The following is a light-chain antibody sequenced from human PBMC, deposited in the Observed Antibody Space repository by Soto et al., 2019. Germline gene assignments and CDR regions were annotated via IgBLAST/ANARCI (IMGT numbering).Light chain of an antibody. CDR3: QQYKNWPPWT. V-gene: IGKV3-15*01. J-gene: IGKJ1*01. CDR1: QNIDNK. CDR2: NAV. Sequence: EIVLTQSPATLSVSPGERATLSCRASQNIDNKLVWYQQKPGQAPSLLLSNAVTRAPGIPARFSGSGFGTEFTLTISSLQPEDFAIYYCQQYKNWPPWTFGQGTKVEIK.